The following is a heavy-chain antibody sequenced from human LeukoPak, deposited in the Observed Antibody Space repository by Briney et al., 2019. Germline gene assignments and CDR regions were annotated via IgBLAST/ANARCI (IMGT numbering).Heavy chain of an antibody. J-gene: IGHJ4*02. V-gene: IGHV3-21*01. CDR1: GCTFSSYS. CDR2: ISSSSSYI. D-gene: IGHD6-13*01. Sequence: GGSLRLSCAASGCTFSSYSMYWVRQAPGEGLEWVSSISSSSSYIYYADSVKGRFTISRDNAKNSLYLQMNSLRAEDTAVYYCARGAFAGGYFDYWGQGTLVTVSS. CDR3: ARGAFAGGYFDY.